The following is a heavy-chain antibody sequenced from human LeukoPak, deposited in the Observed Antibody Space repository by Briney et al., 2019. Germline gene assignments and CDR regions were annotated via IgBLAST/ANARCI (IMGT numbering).Heavy chain of an antibody. CDR2: IYYSGST. D-gene: IGHD4-23*01. J-gene: IGHJ6*03. CDR3: ARGGRWYMDV. CDR1: GGSISSYY. Sequence: SETLSLTCTVSGGSISSYYWSWIRQPPGKGLEWSGYIYYSGSTNYNPSLKNRVTISVDTSKNQFSLKLSSVTAADTAVYYCARGGRWYMDVWGKGTTVTVSS. V-gene: IGHV4-59*01.